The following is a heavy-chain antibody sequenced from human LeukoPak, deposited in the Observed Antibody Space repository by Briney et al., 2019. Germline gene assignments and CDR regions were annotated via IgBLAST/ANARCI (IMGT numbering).Heavy chain of an antibody. Sequence: SETLSLTCSVFGGSISSYYWSWIRQPPGKGLEWIGYIHYSGSTNYNPSLKSRVTISIDTSKNQFSLKLSSVTAADTAVYYCARSSYYDMDVWGQGTTVTVSS. CDR3: ARSSYYDMDV. J-gene: IGHJ6*02. CDR1: GGSISSYY. CDR2: IHYSGST. V-gene: IGHV4-59*01.